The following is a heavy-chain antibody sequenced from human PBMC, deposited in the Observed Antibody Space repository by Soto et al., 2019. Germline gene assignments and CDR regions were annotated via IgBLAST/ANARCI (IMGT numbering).Heavy chain of an antibody. CDR3: AKISAGSTDETMFTVFDH. Sequence: PSETLSLTCTVSGDSIRSSYWTWIRQAPGRGLEWIGDIYHTGTTNYNPSLKSRVSISVDTSKNQFSLRLRSVTAADTAIYFCAKISAGSTDETMFTVFDHWGQGTLVTVSP. D-gene: IGHD6-13*01. CDR2: IYHTGTT. CDR1: GDSIRSSY. J-gene: IGHJ4*02. V-gene: IGHV4-59*03.